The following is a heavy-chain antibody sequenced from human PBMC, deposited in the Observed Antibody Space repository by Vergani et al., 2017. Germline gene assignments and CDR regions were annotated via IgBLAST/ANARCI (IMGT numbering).Heavy chain of an antibody. J-gene: IGHJ1*01. V-gene: IGHV3-30*03. CDR1: GFTPSYYG. CDR3: ATKSCGTPGCQIGYFRE. D-gene: IGHD1-1*01. CDR2: ISYDGTQK. Sequence: QVHLVESGGGVVQPGRSLRLSCVVSGFTPSYYGMHWVRQAPGTGLEWVAVISYDGTQKYYADSVKGRFTISRDNSKSTLYLQMNSLRTEDTAVYYCATKSCGTPGCQIGYFREWGQGTLVTVSS.